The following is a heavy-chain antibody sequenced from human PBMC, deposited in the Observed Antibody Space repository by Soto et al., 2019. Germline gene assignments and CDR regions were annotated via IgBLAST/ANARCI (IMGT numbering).Heavy chain of an antibody. J-gene: IGHJ4*02. CDR2: IFYTGVT. D-gene: IGHD3-22*01. CDR3: ARRRAGSPRFFDYYDSSGSIDY. CDR1: GGSVNNRSYY. V-gene: IGHV4-61*01. Sequence: SATLPITCTVAGGSVNNRSYYWNWIRQAPGKGLEWVGFIFYTGVTNYSPSLRNRVSISLDTSRNQFSLNLNSVTTADTAVYYCARRRAGSPRFFDYYDSSGSIDYWGQGTLVTVSS.